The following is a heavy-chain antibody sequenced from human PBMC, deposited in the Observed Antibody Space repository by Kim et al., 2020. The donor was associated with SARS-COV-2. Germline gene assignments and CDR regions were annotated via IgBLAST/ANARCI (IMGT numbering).Heavy chain of an antibody. CDR1: GFTFSAYD. CDR2: ITKSSTTI. Sequence: GGSLRLSCATSGFTFSAYDMNWVRLAPGKGLEWLSFITKSSTTIYYADSVRGRFTISRDNAKNSLYLQMDSLRDEDTALYYCVRDRMGGAFDIWGQGTMVTVSS. CDR3: VRDRMGGAFDI. J-gene: IGHJ3*02. D-gene: IGHD3-16*01. V-gene: IGHV3-48*02.